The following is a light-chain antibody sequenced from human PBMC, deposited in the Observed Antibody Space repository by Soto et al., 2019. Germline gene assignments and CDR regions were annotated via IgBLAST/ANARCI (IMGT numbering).Light chain of an antibody. CDR2: NAS. V-gene: IGKV1-5*03. CDR3: QQYNSYSYT. CDR1: QSISSW. Sequence: DIQMTQSPSTLSESAGDRVTITCRASQSISSWLAWYQQKPGKAPKRLIYNASSLKSGVPSRFSGSGSGTEFTLTISSLQPDDFATYYCQQYNSYSYTFGQGTKLEIK. J-gene: IGKJ2*01.